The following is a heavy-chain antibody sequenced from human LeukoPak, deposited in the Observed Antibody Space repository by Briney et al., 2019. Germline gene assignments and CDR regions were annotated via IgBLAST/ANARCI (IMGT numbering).Heavy chain of an antibody. D-gene: IGHD6-19*01. J-gene: IGHJ3*02. Sequence: PSETLSLTCAVYGGSFSGYYWSWIRQPPGKGLEWIGEINHSGSTNYNPSLESRVTISVDTSKNQFSLKLSSVTAADTAVYYCASDIAVAGTAAFDIWGQGTMVTVS. CDR3: ASDIAVAGTAAFDI. V-gene: IGHV4-34*01. CDR2: INHSGST. CDR1: GGSFSGYY.